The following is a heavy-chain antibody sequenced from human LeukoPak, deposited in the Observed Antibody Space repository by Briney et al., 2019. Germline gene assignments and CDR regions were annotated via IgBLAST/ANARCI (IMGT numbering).Heavy chain of an antibody. V-gene: IGHV3-15*01. Sequence: GGSLRLSCASSGFTLTNAWMSWVRQAPGKGLEWVGRIKSKTDGGTTDYAAPVKGRFTISRDDSKTTLYLQMNSLKSEDTAVYYCTTVRGSSYQYFQRWGQGTLVTVSS. CDR2: IKSKTDGGTT. CDR1: GFTLTNAW. CDR3: TTVRGSSYQYFQR. D-gene: IGHD6-13*01. J-gene: IGHJ1*01.